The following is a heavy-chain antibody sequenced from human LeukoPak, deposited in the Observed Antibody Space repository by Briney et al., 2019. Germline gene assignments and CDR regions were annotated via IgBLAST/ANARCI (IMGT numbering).Heavy chain of an antibody. CDR3: ARRILGLRTGEDAFDI. CDR2: IYHSGST. D-gene: IGHD5-12*01. CDR1: GYSISSGYY. J-gene: IGHJ3*02. Sequence: SETLSLTCTVSGYSISSGYYWGWIRQPPGKGLEWIGSIYHSGSTYYNPSLKSRVSISVDTSRDQFSLKLSSVTAADTAVYYCARRILGLRTGEDAFDIWGQGTLVTVSS. V-gene: IGHV4-38-2*02.